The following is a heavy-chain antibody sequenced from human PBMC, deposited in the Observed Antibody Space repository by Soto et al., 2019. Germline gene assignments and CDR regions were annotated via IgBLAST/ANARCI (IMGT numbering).Heavy chain of an antibody. CDR2: INAGNGNT. V-gene: IGHV1-3*05. D-gene: IGHD6-19*01. CDR1: GYTFTGYA. CDR3: ARAVAVPADFDY. Sequence: QVQLVQSGAEEKKPGASVKVSCKASGYTFTGYAMHWVRQAPGQRLEWMGWINAGNGNTKYSQKFQGRVTITRDTSASTAVLELSSLRSEDTAVYYCARAVAVPADFDYWGQGTLGTVSS. J-gene: IGHJ4*02.